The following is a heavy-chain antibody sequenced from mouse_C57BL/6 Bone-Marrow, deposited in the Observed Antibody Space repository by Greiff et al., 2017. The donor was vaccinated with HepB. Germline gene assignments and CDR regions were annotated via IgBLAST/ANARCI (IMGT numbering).Heavy chain of an antibody. J-gene: IGHJ1*03. V-gene: IGHV5-9*01. CDR1: GFTFSSYT. D-gene: IGHD2-13*01. CDR3: ARLLTCDWYFDV. CDR2: ISGGGGNT. Sequence: EVQLVESGVGLVKPGGSLKLSCAASGFTFSSYTMSWVRQTPEKRLEWVATISGGGGNTYYPDSVKGRFTISRDNAKNTLYLQMSSLRSEDTALYYCARLLTCDWYFDVWGTGTTVTVSS.